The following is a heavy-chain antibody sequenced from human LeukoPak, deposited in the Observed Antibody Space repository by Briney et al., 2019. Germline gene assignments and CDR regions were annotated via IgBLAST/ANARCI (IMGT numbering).Heavy chain of an antibody. CDR1: GDSVSSSSAT. CDR2: TYYRSKWYN. V-gene: IGHV6-1*01. CDR3: ARGWNYIDS. J-gene: IGHJ4*02. D-gene: IGHD1-1*01. Sequence: SQTLSLTCAISGDSVSSSSATWSWIRQSPSRGLECLGRTYYRSKWYNDYAVSVRSRITINPDTCKNQFSLHLNSVTPEDTAVYYCARGWNYIDSWGQGTLVTVSS.